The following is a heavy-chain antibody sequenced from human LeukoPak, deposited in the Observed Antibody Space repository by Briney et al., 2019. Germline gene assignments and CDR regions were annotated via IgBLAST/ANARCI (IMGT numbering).Heavy chain of an antibody. CDR2: ISGSGSDGST. CDR3: AKDANIVVVPTADLDP. Sequence: GGSLRLSCAASGFTFSSYGMSWVRQAPGKGLEWVSGISGSGSDGSTYYADSVKGRFTISRDISKNTLYLQMNSLRAEDTAVYYCAKDANIVVVPTADLDPWGQGTLVTVSS. CDR1: GFTFSSYG. D-gene: IGHD2-2*01. J-gene: IGHJ5*02. V-gene: IGHV3-23*01.